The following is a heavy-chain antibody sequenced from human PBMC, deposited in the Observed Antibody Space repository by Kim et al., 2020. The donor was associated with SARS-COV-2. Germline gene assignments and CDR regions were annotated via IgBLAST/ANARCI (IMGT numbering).Heavy chain of an antibody. CDR3: ATVRRYYSSPIDN. D-gene: IGHD4-4*01. Sequence: SETLSLTCTVSGGSISSGGYYWNWIRQYPGKGLEWIGYIYDSGNTYYNPSLKSRVTISVDTSKNQFSLKVKSVTAADTAVYYCATVRRYYSSPIDNWGQGTLVTVSS. J-gene: IGHJ4*02. CDR1: GGSISSGGYY. V-gene: IGHV4-31*03. CDR2: IYDSGNT.